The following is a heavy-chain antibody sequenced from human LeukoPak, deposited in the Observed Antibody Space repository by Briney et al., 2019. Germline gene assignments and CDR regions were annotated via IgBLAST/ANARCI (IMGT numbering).Heavy chain of an antibody. CDR3: ARDPFLSYYDSSGYYLAGAFDI. J-gene: IGHJ3*02. CDR1: GFTFSGSA. D-gene: IGHD3-22*01. V-gene: IGHV3-73*01. CDR2: IRSKANSYAT. Sequence: GGSLRLSCAASGFTFSGSAMHWVRQASGKGLEWVGRIRSKANSYATAYAASVKGRFTISRDDSKNTAYLQMNSLRAEDTAVYYCARDPFLSYYDSSGYYLAGAFDIWGQGTMVTVSS.